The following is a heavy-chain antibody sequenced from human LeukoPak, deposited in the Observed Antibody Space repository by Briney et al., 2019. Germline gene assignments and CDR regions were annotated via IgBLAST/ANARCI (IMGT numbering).Heavy chain of an antibody. CDR3: ARVRTTYYYDTTGYSFDH. CDR2: ISIDGSTT. V-gene: IGHV3-74*01. CDR1: GFTFSNFW. D-gene: IGHD3-22*01. Sequence: PGGSLRLSCAASGFTFSNFWIHWVRQAPGKGLVWLSRISIDGSTTNYAGSVKGRFTISRDNAKNTVSLQMNGLRVEDTAVYYCARVRTTYYYDTTGYSFDHWGQGTLVTVSS. J-gene: IGHJ4*02.